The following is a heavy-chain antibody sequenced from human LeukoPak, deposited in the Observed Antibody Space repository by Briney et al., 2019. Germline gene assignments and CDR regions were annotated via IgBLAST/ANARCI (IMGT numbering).Heavy chain of an antibody. Sequence: GASVKVSCKASVYTFTGYYMHWVRQAPGQGLEWMGWINPNSGVTNYAQKFQGRVTMTRATSISTAYMELSSLRSDDTAVYYCARGRGTTVTTSDWFDPWGQGTLVTVSS. CDR2: INPNSGVT. CDR1: VYTFTGYY. CDR3: ARGRGTTVTTSDWFDP. D-gene: IGHD4-17*01. V-gene: IGHV1-2*02. J-gene: IGHJ5*02.